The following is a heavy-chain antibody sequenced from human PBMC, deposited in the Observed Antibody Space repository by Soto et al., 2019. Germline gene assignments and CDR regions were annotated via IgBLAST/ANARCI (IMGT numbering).Heavy chain of an antibody. CDR3: TREQSDDNYSDP. V-gene: IGHV4-61*08. D-gene: IGHD1-20*01. J-gene: IGHJ5*02. CDR2: IYYSGGT. CDR1: GAALSSGGYF. Sequence: NPSETLSLTCTVSGAALSSGGYFYTWVRQPPGKGLELLGYIYYSGGTNYNPSLKSRVTISLDKSKSQFSLRLISVTAADTAVYYCTREQSDDNYSDPWGQGTLGTVSS.